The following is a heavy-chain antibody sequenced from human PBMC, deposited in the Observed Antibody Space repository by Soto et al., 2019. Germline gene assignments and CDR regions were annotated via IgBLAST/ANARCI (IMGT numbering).Heavy chain of an antibody. J-gene: IGHJ4*02. CDR1: GGSFSGYY. V-gene: IGHV4-34*01. Sequence: SETLSLTCAVYGGSFSGYYWSWIRQPPVKGLEWIGEINHSGSTNYNPSLKSRVTISVDTSKNQFSLKLSSVTAADTAVYYCARSARYDYVWGSYRPFDYWGQGTLVTVS. CDR2: INHSGST. CDR3: ARSARYDYVWGSYRPFDY. D-gene: IGHD3-16*02.